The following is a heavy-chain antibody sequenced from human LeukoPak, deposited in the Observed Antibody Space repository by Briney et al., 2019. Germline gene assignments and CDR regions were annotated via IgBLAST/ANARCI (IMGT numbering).Heavy chain of an antibody. CDR2: INHSGST. Sequence: SETLSLTCAVYGGSFSGYYWSWIRQPPGKGLEWIGEINHSGSTNYNPSLKSRVTISVDTSKNQFSLKLSSVTAADTAVYYCARRPGYYYYYYMDVRGKGTTVTISS. CDR3: ARRPGYYYYYYMDV. J-gene: IGHJ6*03. CDR1: GGSFSGYY. V-gene: IGHV4-34*01. D-gene: IGHD3-10*01.